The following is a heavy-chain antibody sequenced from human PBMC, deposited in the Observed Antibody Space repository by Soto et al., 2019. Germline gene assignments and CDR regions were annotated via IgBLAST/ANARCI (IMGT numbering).Heavy chain of an antibody. J-gene: IGHJ6*02. D-gene: IGHD3-10*01. CDR1: GFTFSGSA. CDR2: IRSKANSYAT. CDR3: TSGVRGVWYNGMDV. V-gene: IGHV3-73*02. Sequence: EVQLVESGGGLVQPGGSLKLSCAASGFTFSGSAMHWVRQASGKGLEWVGRIRSKANSYATAYAASVKGRFTISRDDSKNTAYLQMNSLKTEDTAVYYCTSGVRGVWYNGMDVWGQGTTVTVSS.